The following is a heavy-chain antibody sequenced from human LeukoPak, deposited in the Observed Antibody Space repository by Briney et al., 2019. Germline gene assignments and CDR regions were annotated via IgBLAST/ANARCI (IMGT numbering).Heavy chain of an antibody. V-gene: IGHV4-59*01. Sequence: SETLSLTCTVSGASISGYYWSWIRQPPGKGLEWIGHMYYSGGTTYNPSLKSRVSIPLDTSKKHFSLKLSSVTAADTAVYYCAGTGLFFDYWSQGTLVTVSS. CDR2: MYYSGGT. CDR1: GASISGYY. J-gene: IGHJ4*02. D-gene: IGHD7-27*01. CDR3: AGTGLFFDY.